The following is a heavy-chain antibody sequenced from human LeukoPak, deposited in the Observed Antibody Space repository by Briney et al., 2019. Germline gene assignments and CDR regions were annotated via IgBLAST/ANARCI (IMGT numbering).Heavy chain of an antibody. CDR1: GYSVTSHY. CDR2: INPRGTAT. D-gene: IGHD4-11*01. J-gene: IGHJ5*02. CDR3: ARDKRLPDYPNLNWFDP. V-gene: IGHV1-46*01. Sequence: GASVKVSCKASGYSVTSHYMHWVRQAPGQGLEWMGLINPRGTATRYAESFQGRLTLTRDLSTSTDYMELSSLRSDDTAVYYCARDKRLPDYPNLNWFDPWGQGTLVTVSS.